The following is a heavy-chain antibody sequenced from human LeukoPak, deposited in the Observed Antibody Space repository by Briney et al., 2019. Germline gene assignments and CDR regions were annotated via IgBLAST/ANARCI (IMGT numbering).Heavy chain of an antibody. CDR2: INHSGST. J-gene: IGHJ4*02. V-gene: IGHV4-34*01. CDR1: GGSFSGYY. D-gene: IGHD6-13*01. CDR3: ARGLWYSSSWTGPYDY. Sequence: SETLSLTCAVYGGSFSGYYWSWIRQPPGKGLEWIGEINHSGSTNYNPSLKSRVTISVDTSKNQFSLKLGSVTAADTAVYYCARGLWYSSSWTGPYDYWGQGTLVTVSS.